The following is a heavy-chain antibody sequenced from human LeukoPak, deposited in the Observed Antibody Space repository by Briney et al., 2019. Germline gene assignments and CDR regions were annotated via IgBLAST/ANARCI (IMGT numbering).Heavy chain of an antibody. D-gene: IGHD5-12*01. J-gene: IGHJ4*02. CDR3: ARVGQAGYVGYPLDY. Sequence: PGGSLRLSCAASGFTFSSYWMHWVRQALGKGLMWVSRINSDGSSTSYADSVKGRFTISRDNAKNTLYLQMNSLRAEDTAVFYCARVGQAGYVGYPLDYRGQGTLVTVSS. CDR1: GFTFSSYW. CDR2: INSDGSST. V-gene: IGHV3-74*01.